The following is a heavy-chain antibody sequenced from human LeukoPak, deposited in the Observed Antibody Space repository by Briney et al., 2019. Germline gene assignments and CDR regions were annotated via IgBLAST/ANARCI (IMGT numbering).Heavy chain of an antibody. V-gene: IGHV1-18*01. CDR1: GYIFTRNG. D-gene: IGHD3-16*01. J-gene: IGHJ4*01. CDR2: ISGYNGHT. Sequence: GASLKVSCKASGYIFTRNGISWVRQAPGQGLEWWGWISGYNGHTNYAQKFQRRVTITTATSTSTAYMELRSLRSDDTAVYYSARDPSADWGNPFDYWGQGTLVTVSS. CDR3: ARDPSADWGNPFDY.